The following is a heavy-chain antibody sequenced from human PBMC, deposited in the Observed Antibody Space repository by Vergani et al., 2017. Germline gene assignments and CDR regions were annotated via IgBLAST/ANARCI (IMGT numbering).Heavy chain of an antibody. CDR1: EFTFSNYA. CDR3: VRLPRGPWNFDL. CDR2: ISSSGSTI. V-gene: IGHV3-48*03. J-gene: IGHJ2*01. Sequence: EVQLLESGGGLVQPGGSLRLTCAASEFTFSNYAMNWVRQAPGKGLEWVSYISSSGSTIYYADSVKGRFTISRDNAKNSLYLQMNSLRAEDTAVYYCVRLPRGPWNFDLWGRGTLITVSS.